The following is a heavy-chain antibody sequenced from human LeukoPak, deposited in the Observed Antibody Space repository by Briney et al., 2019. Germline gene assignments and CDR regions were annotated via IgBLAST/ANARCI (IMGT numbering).Heavy chain of an antibody. V-gene: IGHV1-18*01. D-gene: IGHD3-10*01. CDR2: LSSYNGNT. CDR1: GFRFTRFG. J-gene: IGHJ4*02. CDR3: ARELGSIAYGSGSYSLSPSPPNERDTDY. Sequence: FFKGSGFRFTRFGITRVRPAPGQGAEWMGLLSSYNGNTKYPQQFKGRDTMTTDTSRSTADVALRSLRSDDTAVHYCARELGSIAYGSGSYSLSPSPPNERDTDYWGQGTLVTVSS.